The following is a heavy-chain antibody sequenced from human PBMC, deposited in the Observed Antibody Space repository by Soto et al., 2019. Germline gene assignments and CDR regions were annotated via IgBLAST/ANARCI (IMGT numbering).Heavy chain of an antibody. CDR3: ARQGFGPLHGLVDV. J-gene: IGHJ6*02. Sequence: QVQLQESGPGLVKPSETLSLSCTVSGGSISSYYWSWFRLSPGKRMEWIGYVHHSWGSSYNPSLQSRVAISLDTSKSQFSLKVTSVTATDTAVYYCARQGFGPLHGLVDVCGQGTTVTVSS. CDR2: VHHSWGS. CDR1: GGSISSYY. D-gene: IGHD3-10*01. V-gene: IGHV4-59*08.